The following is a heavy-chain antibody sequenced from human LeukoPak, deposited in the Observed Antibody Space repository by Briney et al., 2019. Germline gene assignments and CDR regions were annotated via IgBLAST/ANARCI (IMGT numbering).Heavy chain of an antibody. CDR1: GYSFTTYW. Sequence: GESLKISCKGSGYSFTTYWISWVRQMPGKGLEWMGRIDPSDSYIKYSPSFQGHVIISADKSISTAYLQWSSLKASDTAIYYCARKFSSSGFPPFFAYWAKGPLATVSP. CDR2: IDPSDSYI. V-gene: IGHV5-10-1*01. CDR3: ARKFSSSGFPPFFAY. D-gene: IGHD3-22*01. J-gene: IGHJ4*02.